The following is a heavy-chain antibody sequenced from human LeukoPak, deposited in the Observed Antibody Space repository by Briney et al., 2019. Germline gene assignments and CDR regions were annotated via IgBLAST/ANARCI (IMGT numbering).Heavy chain of an antibody. CDR2: IYYSGST. J-gene: IGHJ5*02. D-gene: IGHD2-2*02. V-gene: IGHV4-59*11. CDR3: AREVGYCSSTSCYSWFDP. Sequence: PSETLSLTCTVSGGSISSHYWSWIRQPPGKGLEWIGYIYYSGSTNYNPSLKSRVTISVDTSKNQFSPKLSSVTAADTAVYYCAREVGYCSSTSCYSWFDPWGQGTLVTVSS. CDR1: GGSISSHY.